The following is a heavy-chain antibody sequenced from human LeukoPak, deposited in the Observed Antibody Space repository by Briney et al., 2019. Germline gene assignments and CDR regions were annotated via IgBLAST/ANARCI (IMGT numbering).Heavy chain of an antibody. Sequence: GGSLRLSCAASGFTFSSYGMHWVRQAPGKGLEWVAFIRYDGSNKYYADSVKGRFTISRDNSKNTLYLQTNSLRAEDTAVYYCAKVYCSSTSCYYYYYYYYMDVWGKGTTVTVSS. CDR2: IRYDGSNK. D-gene: IGHD2-2*01. J-gene: IGHJ6*03. CDR1: GFTFSSYG. CDR3: AKVYCSSTSCYYYYYYYYMDV. V-gene: IGHV3-30*02.